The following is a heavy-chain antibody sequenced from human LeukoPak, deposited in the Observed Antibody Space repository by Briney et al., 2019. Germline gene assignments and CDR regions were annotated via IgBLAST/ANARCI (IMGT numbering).Heavy chain of an antibody. CDR1: GYSFTNYW. J-gene: IGHJ4*02. D-gene: IGHD3-10*01. V-gene: IGHV5-51*01. CDR2: IYPGDSDT. Sequence: GESLKISCKGSGYSFTNYWIGWVRKTPGKGLEWMGIIYPGDSDTRYSPSFQGQVTISADKSISTAYLQWSSLKASDTAMYYCARLGTMVRGVINGFDYWGQGTLVTVSS. CDR3: ARLGTMVRGVINGFDY.